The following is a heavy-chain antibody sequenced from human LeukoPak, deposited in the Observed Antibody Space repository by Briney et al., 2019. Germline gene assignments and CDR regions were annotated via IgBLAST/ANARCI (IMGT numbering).Heavy chain of an antibody. CDR3: ARESWAGFDP. CDR2: IYTSGST. CDR1: GGSISSGTYY. D-gene: IGHD7-27*01. J-gene: IGHJ5*02. Sequence: KPSETLSLTCTVSGGSISSGTYYWSWIRQPAGEGLEWIGRIYTSGSTNYNPSLKSRVTISVDTSKKQLSLNLNSVTAADTAVYYCARESWAGFDPWGQGTLVTVSS. V-gene: IGHV4-61*02.